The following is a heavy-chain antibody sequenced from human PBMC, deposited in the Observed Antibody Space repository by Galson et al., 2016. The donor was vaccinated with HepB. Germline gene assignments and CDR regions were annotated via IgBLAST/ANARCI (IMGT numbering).Heavy chain of an antibody. Sequence: SLRLSCAASGFTFKTYTMNWVRQAPGKAPEWVSSISSSKTYIYYAASVRGRFTVSRDNAKDSLYLQMYSLRAEDTATYYCAREGSVVKPTDPVSAFDFWGQGTVVTVSS. D-gene: IGHD1-1*01. CDR3: AREGSVVKPTDPVSAFDF. CDR2: ISSSKTYI. J-gene: IGHJ3*01. CDR1: GFTFKTYT. V-gene: IGHV3-21*01.